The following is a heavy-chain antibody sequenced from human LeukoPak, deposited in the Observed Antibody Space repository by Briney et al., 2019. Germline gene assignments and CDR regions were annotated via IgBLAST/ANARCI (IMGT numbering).Heavy chain of an antibody. Sequence: PSQTLSLTCAVSGGSISSSGYSWSWIRQPPGKDLEWIGYIYHSGSTYYNPSLKSRVTISVDGSKNQFSLKLSSVTAADTAVYYCARVVAAAENWFDPWGQGTLVTVSS. CDR2: IYHSGST. CDR1: GGSISSSGYS. J-gene: IGHJ5*02. CDR3: ARVVAAAENWFDP. V-gene: IGHV4-30-2*01. D-gene: IGHD6-13*01.